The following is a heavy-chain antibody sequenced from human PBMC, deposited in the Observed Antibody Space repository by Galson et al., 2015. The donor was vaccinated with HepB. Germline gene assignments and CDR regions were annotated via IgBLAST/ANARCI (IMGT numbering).Heavy chain of an antibody. V-gene: IGHV3-23*01. J-gene: IGHJ4*02. Sequence: SLRLSCAGSGITPTTNAINWVRQAPGKGLQWVAGISDSGNTHYADSVNGRFTLSRDNSKNTLYLQMGSLRDEDTAIYYCTKLPTYYSPALAYWGQGTPVTVSS. CDR1: GITPTTNA. CDR3: TKLPTYYSPALAY. CDR2: ISDSGNT. D-gene: IGHD2-21*01.